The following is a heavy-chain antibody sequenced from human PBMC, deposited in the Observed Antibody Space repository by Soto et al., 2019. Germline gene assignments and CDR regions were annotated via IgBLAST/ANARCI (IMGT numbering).Heavy chain of an antibody. V-gene: IGHV1-2*04. J-gene: IGHJ4*01. CDR1: GYTFTGYY. CDR2: INPNSGGT. Sequence: ASVKVSCKASGYTFTGYYMHWVRQAPGQGLEWMGWINPNSGGTNYAQKFQGWVTMTRDTSISTVYMELSRLRSDDTAVYYCARESGYCSDGSCYPDYWGQGTLVTVSS. CDR3: ARESGYCSDGSCYPDY. D-gene: IGHD2-15*01.